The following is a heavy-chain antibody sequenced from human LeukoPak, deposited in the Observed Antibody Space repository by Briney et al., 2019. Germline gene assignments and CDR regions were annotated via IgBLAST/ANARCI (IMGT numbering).Heavy chain of an antibody. J-gene: IGHJ5*02. V-gene: IGHV7-4-1*02. D-gene: IGHD2-15*01. CDR3: ARDGIEEYCSGGSCSGWFDP. CDR1: GYSFTSYA. CDR2: ITTNTGNP. Sequence: GASVKVSCRASGYSFTSYAMNWLRQAPGQGLEWMGWITTNTGNPTYAQGFTGRFVFSLDTSVSTAYLQISSLKAEDTAVYYCARDGIEEYCSGGSCSGWFDPWGQGTLVTVSS.